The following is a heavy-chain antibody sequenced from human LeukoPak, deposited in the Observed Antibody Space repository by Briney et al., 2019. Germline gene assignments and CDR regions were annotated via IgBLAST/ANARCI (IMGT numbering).Heavy chain of an antibody. J-gene: IGHJ4*02. Sequence: AAVKVSCKASGGTFSSYAISWVRQGPGQKVGRMGGIIPMFGAANYAQNFQGRVTITADESTSTAYMELSSLRSEDTAVYYCAREVRSILFFGDTKAPYYFAYWGQGTLVTVSS. CDR2: IIPMFGAA. CDR3: AREVRSILFFGDTKAPYYFAY. D-gene: IGHD3-10*01. V-gene: IGHV1-69*01. CDR1: GGTFSSYA.